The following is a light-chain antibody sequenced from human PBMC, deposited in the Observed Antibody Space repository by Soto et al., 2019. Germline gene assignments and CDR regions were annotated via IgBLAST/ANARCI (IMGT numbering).Light chain of an antibody. V-gene: IGKV3-11*01. CDR2: VTS. CDR3: HQRQSWPRT. CDR1: QTLSNR. J-gene: IGKJ1*01. Sequence: EIVLTQSPATLSSFPGERVTLSCRASQTLSNRLAWYQHKPGQAPRLLIYVTSNRATGIPARFSGSGSGTDYTLTISSLEPEDSAVYYCHQRQSWPRTLGQGTKVEIK.